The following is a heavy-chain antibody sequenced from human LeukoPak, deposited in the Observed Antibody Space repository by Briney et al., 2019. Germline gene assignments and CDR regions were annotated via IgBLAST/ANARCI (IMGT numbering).Heavy chain of an antibody. Sequence: GGSLRLSCAASGFTFSDYFMSWIRQAPGKGLEWVSYIRSSGSSTYYADSVKGRFTISRDNSKNTLYLQMNSLRAEDTAVYYCAKDLGYYHFRSGPFDYWGQGPLVTVSS. D-gene: IGHD3-3*01. CDR2: IRSSGSST. V-gene: IGHV3-11*01. CDR3: AKDLGYYHFRSGPFDY. CDR1: GFTFSDYF. J-gene: IGHJ4*02.